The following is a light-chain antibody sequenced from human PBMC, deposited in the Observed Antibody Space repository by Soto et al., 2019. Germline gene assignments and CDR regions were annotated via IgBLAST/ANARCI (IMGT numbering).Light chain of an antibody. CDR3: STWDDSLTLVV. J-gene: IGLJ3*02. V-gene: IGLV1-44*01. Sequence: QSVLTQPPSASGTPGQRVTISCSGSSSNIGSETVNWYQHLPGTAPKLLIYLNNQRPSGVPDRFSGSKSDTSASLAISGLQSEDEADYYCSTWDDSLTLVVFGGGTELAVL. CDR1: SSNIGSET. CDR2: LNN.